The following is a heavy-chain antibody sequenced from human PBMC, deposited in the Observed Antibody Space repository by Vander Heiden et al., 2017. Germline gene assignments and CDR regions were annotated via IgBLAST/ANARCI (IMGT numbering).Heavy chain of an antibody. CDR3: ARTTVTTGGVGMDV. CDR2: IYYSGST. V-gene: IGHV4-59*01. CDR1: GGPISSYY. J-gene: IGHJ6*02. D-gene: IGHD4-17*01. Sequence: QVQLQESGPGLVKPSETLSPTCTVSGGPISSYYWSWIRQPPGKGLEWIGYIYYSGSTNYNPSLKSRVTISVDTSKNQFSLKLSSVTAADTAVYYCARTTVTTGGVGMDVWGQGTTVTVSS.